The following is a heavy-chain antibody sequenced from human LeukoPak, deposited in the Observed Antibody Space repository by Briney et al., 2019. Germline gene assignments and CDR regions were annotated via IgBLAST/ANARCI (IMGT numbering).Heavy chain of an antibody. CDR3: AKDQGYYDSSGCLN. Sequence: HTGGSLRLSCAASGFTFSSYAMSWVRQAPGKGLEWVSAISGSGGSTYYADSVKGRFTISRDNSKNTLYLQMNSLRAEDTAVYYCAKDQGYYDSSGCLNWGQGTLVTVSS. V-gene: IGHV3-23*01. J-gene: IGHJ4*02. D-gene: IGHD3-22*01. CDR2: ISGSGGST. CDR1: GFTFSSYA.